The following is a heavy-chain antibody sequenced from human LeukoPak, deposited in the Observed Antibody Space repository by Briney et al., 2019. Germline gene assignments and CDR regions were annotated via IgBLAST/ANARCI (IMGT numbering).Heavy chain of an antibody. Sequence: ASVKVCCKASGYTFTSYGISWVRQAPGQGVEWMGWISAYNGNTNYAQKLQGRVTMTTDTSTSTAYMELRSLRSGDTAVYYCARSYSSSWYDYWGQGTLVTVSS. CDR2: ISAYNGNT. J-gene: IGHJ4*02. CDR1: GYTFTSYG. V-gene: IGHV1-18*01. CDR3: ARSYSSSWYDY. D-gene: IGHD6-13*01.